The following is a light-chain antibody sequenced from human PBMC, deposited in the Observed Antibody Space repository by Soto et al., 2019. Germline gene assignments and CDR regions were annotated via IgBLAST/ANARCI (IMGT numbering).Light chain of an antibody. J-gene: IGKJ1*01. CDR2: GVF. V-gene: IGKV3-15*01. Sequence: EIVMTQSPATLSVSPGERATLSCRTSQSVSSNLAWYQQKPGQAPRLLIYGVFTRATGIPARFSGSGSGTAFTLTISSLQSEDFAVYCCQQYNNWPWTFGQGTKVEIK. CDR1: QSVSSN. CDR3: QQYNNWPWT.